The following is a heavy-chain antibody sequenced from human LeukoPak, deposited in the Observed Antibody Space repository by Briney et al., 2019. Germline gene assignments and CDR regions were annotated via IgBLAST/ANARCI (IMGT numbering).Heavy chain of an antibody. Sequence: SETLSLTCTVSGDSISNYYWSWIRQPPGKGLEWIGYIYYSGNTNYNPSLKSRVTISVDTSKNQFSLKLSSVTAADTAVYYCARLEGSGSYPSFDPWGQGTLVTVSS. CDR3: ARLEGSGSYPSFDP. CDR1: GDSISNYY. J-gene: IGHJ5*02. CDR2: IYYSGNT. D-gene: IGHD3-10*01. V-gene: IGHV4-59*08.